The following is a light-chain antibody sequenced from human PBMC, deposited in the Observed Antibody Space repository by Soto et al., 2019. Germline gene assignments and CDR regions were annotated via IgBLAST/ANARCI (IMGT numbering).Light chain of an antibody. J-gene: IGKJ1*01. CDR2: GAT. V-gene: IGKV1-39*01. Sequence: DIQMTQSPSSLSASVGDRVTITCRASQSMGDYLSWYQQKPGMAPKLLIYGATTLERGVPSRFSGSGSGTDFSLTISSLQPEDFATYHCQQSYNTPWTFGQGTKVEVK. CDR3: QQSYNTPWT. CDR1: QSMGDY.